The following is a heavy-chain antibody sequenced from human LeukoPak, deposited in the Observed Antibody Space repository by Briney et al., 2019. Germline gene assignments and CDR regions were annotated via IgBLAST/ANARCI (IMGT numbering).Heavy chain of an antibody. CDR1: GFTFSSYG. D-gene: IGHD5-24*01. CDR3: AREPERWLQLGGTFDY. J-gene: IGHJ4*02. CDR2: IWYDGSNK. Sequence: GGSLRLSLAASGFTFSSYGMHWVRQAPGKGLEGVAVIWYDGSNKYYADSVKGRFTISRDNSKNTLYLQMNSLRAEDTAVYYCAREPERWLQLGGTFDYWGQGTLVTVSS. V-gene: IGHV3-33*01.